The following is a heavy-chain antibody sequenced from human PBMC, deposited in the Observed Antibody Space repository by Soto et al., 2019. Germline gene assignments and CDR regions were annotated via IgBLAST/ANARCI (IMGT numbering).Heavy chain of an antibody. D-gene: IGHD3-3*01. CDR1: GGTFSSQA. CDR3: ARGQGMVSWFDP. J-gene: IGHJ5*02. V-gene: IGHV1-69*13. Sequence: SVKVSCKASGGTFSSQAISWVRQAPGQGLEWMGGIIPVFKATNYAQKFQGRVTITADDSTSTAYMDLYSLRSEDTAVYYCARGQGMVSWFDPWGQGTLVTVSS. CDR2: IIPVFKAT.